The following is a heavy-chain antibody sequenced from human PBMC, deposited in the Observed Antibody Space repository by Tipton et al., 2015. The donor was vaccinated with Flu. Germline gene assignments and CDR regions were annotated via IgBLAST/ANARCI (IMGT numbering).Heavy chain of an antibody. V-gene: IGHV3-23*03. CDR3: ASVVSGWYTH. Sequence: SLRLSCAGFGGSRFALVDYPMAWVRQAPGRGLQWVSSMDAGPGRTYYDDSVRGRFTISRDDSENTLYLQMSSLRVEDTAVYFCASVVSGWYTHWGQGSLVTVSS. CDR2: MDAGPGRT. D-gene: IGHD2-21*02. CDR1: GGSRFALVDYP. J-gene: IGHJ4*02.